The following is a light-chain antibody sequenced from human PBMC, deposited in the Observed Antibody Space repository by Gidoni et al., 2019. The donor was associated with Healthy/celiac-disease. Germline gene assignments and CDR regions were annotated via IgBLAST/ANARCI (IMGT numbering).Light chain of an antibody. CDR2: EVS. J-gene: IGLJ2*01. Sequence: QSALTQPASVSGSPGQSLTISCTGTSSDVGGYNSVSWYQQHPGKAPKLIIYEVSNRPSGVSTRFSGSKAGNTASLTTSWLQAEDEADYYCSSYTSSSTVVFGGGTKLTVL. V-gene: IGLV2-14*01. CDR1: SSDVGGYNS. CDR3: SSYTSSSTVV.